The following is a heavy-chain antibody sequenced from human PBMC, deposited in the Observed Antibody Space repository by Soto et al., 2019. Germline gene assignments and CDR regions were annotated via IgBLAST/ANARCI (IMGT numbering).Heavy chain of an antibody. V-gene: IGHV3-66*01. CDR3: AGGRDSGYDSPLDY. D-gene: IGHD5-12*01. Sequence: EVQVVESGGGLVQPGGSLRLSCAASGFTVSSNYMSWVRQTPGQGLEWISVIHGDGSTYHADSVTGRFTITRDNSKSSVYLHVESMRVEDTAVYYCAGGRDSGYDSPLDYWGQGTLVTVSA. CDR1: GFTVSSNY. CDR2: IHGDGST. J-gene: IGHJ4*02.